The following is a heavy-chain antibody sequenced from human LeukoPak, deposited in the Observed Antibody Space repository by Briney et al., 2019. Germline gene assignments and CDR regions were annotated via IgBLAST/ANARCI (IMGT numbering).Heavy chain of an antibody. Sequence: ASVKVPCKASGYTFTSYAMHWVRQAPGQRLEWMGWINAGNGNTKYSQKFQGRVTITRDTSASTAYMELSSLRSEDTAVYYCATGRTNKASRPPQYSGGQGTRVTVP. D-gene: IGHD2/OR15-2a*01. J-gene: IGHJ5*01. V-gene: IGHV1-3*01. CDR2: INAGNGNT. CDR3: ATGRTNKASRPPQYS. CDR1: GYTFTSYA.